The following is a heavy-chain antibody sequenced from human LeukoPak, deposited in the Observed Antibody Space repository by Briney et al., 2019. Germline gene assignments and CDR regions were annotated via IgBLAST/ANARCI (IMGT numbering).Heavy chain of an antibody. J-gene: IGHJ3*02. D-gene: IGHD4-17*01. CDR1: GFTFSSYA. CDR3: AKASYGDYNAFDI. V-gene: IGHV3-30*09. Sequence: PGRSLRLSCAASGFTFSSYAMHWVRQAPGKGLEWVAVISYDGSNKYYADSVKGRFAISRDNSKNTLYLQMNSLRAEDTAVYYCAKASYGDYNAFDIWGQGTMVTVSS. CDR2: ISYDGSNK.